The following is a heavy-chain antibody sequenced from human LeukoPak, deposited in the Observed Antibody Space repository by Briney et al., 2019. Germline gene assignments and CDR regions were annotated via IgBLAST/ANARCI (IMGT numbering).Heavy chain of an antibody. CDR1: GFTFSSYA. V-gene: IGHV3-21*01. J-gene: IGHJ4*02. CDR2: ISGSAYI. Sequence: GGSLRLSCAASGFTFSSYAMSWVRQAPGKGLEWVSSISGSAYIYYADSVKGRFTISRDNAKNSLYLQMNSLRAEDTAVYYCARDQVSVAGTGIDYWGQGTLVTVSS. D-gene: IGHD6-13*01. CDR3: ARDQVSVAGTGIDY.